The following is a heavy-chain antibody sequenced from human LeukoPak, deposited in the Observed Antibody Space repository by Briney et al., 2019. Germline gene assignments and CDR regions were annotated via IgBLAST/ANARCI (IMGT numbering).Heavy chain of an antibody. CDR3: ARHSGGSGWIGY. CDR2: IYHNGNT. Sequence: SETLSLTCAVSGYSISSGYSWGWIRKPPGKGLEWIGSIYHNGNTYYNQSLENRITISVDTSKNQFSLMLSSVTAADTAVYHCARHSGGSGWIGYWGQGTLVTVSS. D-gene: IGHD6-19*01. V-gene: IGHV4-38-2*01. J-gene: IGHJ4*02. CDR1: GYSISSGYS.